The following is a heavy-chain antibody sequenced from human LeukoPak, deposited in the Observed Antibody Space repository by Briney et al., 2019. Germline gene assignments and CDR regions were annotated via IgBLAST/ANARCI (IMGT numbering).Heavy chain of an antibody. CDR3: ARDRAAGSDWLDP. D-gene: IGHD3-10*01. CDR1: GGSISLYH. Sequence: WETLSLTCTISGGSISLYHWSWIRQPPGKGLEWIGYIYYNGSSKYNPSLKSRVTMSVDTSKKQFSLNLTSVTAADTAVYYCARDRAAGSDWLDPWGQGTLVTVSS. J-gene: IGHJ5*02. CDR2: IYYNGSS. V-gene: IGHV4-59*01.